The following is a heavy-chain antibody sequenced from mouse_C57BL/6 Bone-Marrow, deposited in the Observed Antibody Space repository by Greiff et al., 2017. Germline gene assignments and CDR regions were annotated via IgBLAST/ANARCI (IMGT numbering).Heavy chain of an antibody. CDR2: INPYNGDT. D-gene: IGHD1-1*01. CDR1: GYSFTGYF. J-gene: IGHJ3*01. V-gene: IGHV1-20*01. Sequence: EVQLQQSGPELVKPGDSVKISCKASGYSFTGYFMNWVMQSHGKSLEWIGRINPYNGDTFYNQKFKGKATLTVDKSSSTAHMELRSLTSEDSAVYCCARGYGSTPFAYWGQGTLVTVSA. CDR3: ARGYGSTPFAY.